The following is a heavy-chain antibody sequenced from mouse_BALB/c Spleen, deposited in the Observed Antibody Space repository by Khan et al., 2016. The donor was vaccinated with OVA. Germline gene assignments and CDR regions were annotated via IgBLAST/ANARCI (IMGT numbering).Heavy chain of an antibody. CDR1: GYTFINYW. CDR3: ARRGLRWDFDY. CDR2: INPSTGYP. D-gene: IGHD1-1*01. Sequence: VQLQESGAELAKPGASVKMSCKASGYTFINYWILWVKQRPGQGLDWIGYINPSTGYPEYHQNFQDKATLTADKSSSTAYMQLSSLTSEDSAVYYCARRGLRWDFDYWGQGTTLTVSS. J-gene: IGHJ2*01. V-gene: IGHV1-7*01.